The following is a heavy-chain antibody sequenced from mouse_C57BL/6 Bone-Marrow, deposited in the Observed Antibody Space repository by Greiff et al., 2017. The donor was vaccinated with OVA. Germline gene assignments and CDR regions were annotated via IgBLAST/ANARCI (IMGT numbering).Heavy chain of an antibody. V-gene: IGHV1-76*01. CDR2: IYPGSGNT. D-gene: IGHD1-1*01. CDR1: GYTFTDYY. CDR3: ARYTTVPYAMDY. Sequence: VQGVESGAELVRPGASVKLSCKASGYTFTDYYINWVKQRPGQGLEWIARIYPGSGNTYYNEKFKGKATLTAEKSSSTAYMQLSSLTSEDSAVYFCARYTTVPYAMDYWGQGTSVTVSS. J-gene: IGHJ4*01.